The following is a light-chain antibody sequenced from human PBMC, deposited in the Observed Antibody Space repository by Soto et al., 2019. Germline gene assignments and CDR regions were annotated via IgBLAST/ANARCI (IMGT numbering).Light chain of an antibody. J-gene: IGKJ4*01. CDR3: QQYDTLLA. Sequence: DIRMTQSPSSLSASVGDRVTITCQASQAISNYLNWYQQKPGKAPKLLIYDASNLETGVPSRFSGSGFGTNFSFTISSLQTDDIATYYCQQYDTLLAFGGGTKVEI. CDR2: DAS. V-gene: IGKV1-33*01. CDR1: QAISNY.